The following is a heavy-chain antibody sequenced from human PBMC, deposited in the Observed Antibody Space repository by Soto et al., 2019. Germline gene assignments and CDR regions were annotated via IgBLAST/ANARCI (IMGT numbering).Heavy chain of an antibody. J-gene: IGHJ4*01. V-gene: IGHV6-1*01. CDR1: GDSFSSNSAA. CDR3: ARDRCSSGRTTMDK. CDR2: TYYRSKWSN. Sequence: SQTLSLTCVISGDSFSSNSAAWKWIRQSPSRGLEWLGRTYYRSKWSNDYAVSVKSRITINPDTSKSQFSLQLNSVTPDDTAVYSCARDRCSSGRTTMDKWGQETLVTVSS. D-gene: IGHD6-19*01.